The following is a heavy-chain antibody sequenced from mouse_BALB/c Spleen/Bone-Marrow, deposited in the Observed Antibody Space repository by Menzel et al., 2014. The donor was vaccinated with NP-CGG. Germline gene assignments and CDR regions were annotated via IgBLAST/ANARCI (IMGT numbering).Heavy chain of an antibody. J-gene: IGHJ3*01. D-gene: IGHD2-2*01. Sequence: VQLKQSGAELVKPGASVKLSCTVSGFNIKDTYMHWVKQRPEQGLEWIGRIDPANGNTKYDPKFQGKATITADTSSNTAYLQLSSLTSEDTAVYYCARWLPLAYWGQGTLVTVSA. CDR3: ARWLPLAY. CDR2: IDPANGNT. CDR1: GFNIKDTY. V-gene: IGHV14-3*02.